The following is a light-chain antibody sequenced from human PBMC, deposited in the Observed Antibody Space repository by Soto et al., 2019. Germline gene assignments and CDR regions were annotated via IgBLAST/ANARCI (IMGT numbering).Light chain of an antibody. CDR3: QESYSTPRWT. V-gene: IGKV1-39*01. Sequence: DIQMTQSPSSLSASAGDRVTITCRASQSISSYLNWYQQKPGKAPKLLIYAASTLQSGVPSRFSGRGSGTDFTLTISSLQPEDFATYYCQESYSTPRWTFGQGTKVDIK. CDR2: AAS. CDR1: QSISSY. J-gene: IGKJ1*01.